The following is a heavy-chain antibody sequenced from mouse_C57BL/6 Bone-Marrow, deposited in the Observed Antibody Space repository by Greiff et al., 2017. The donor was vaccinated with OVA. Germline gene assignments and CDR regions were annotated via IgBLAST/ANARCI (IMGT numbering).Heavy chain of an antibody. CDR1: GFTFSSYA. Sequence: EVKLVESGGGLVKPGGSLKLSCAASGFTFSSYAMSWVRQTPEKRLEWVATISDGGSYTYYPDNVKGRFTISRDNAKNNLYLQMSHLKSEDTAMYYCGPHAMDYWGQGTSVTGSS. CDR3: GPHAMDY. V-gene: IGHV5-4*03. CDR2: ISDGGSYT. J-gene: IGHJ4*01.